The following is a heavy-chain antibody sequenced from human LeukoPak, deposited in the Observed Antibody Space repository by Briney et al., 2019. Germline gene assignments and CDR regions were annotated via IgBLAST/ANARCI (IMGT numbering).Heavy chain of an antibody. CDR1: GFTFSSYG. CDR3: AKTEGIAATGTIDY. D-gene: IGHD6-13*01. J-gene: IGHJ4*02. V-gene: IGHV3-30*02. CDR2: IRYDGSNK. Sequence: GGSLRLSCAASGFTFSSYGMHWVRQAPGKGLEWVAFIRYDGSNKYYADSVKGRFTISRDNSKNTLYLQMNSLRAEDTAVYYCAKTEGIAATGTIDYWGQGTLVTVSS.